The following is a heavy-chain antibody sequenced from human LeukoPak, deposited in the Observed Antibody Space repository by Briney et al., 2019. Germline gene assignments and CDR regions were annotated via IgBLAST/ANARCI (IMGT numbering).Heavy chain of an antibody. Sequence: PGGSLRLSCAASGFTFSSYGKHWVRHAPPKGLEWVAALSYDGSNKYYADSVQSRFTISSDNSKNTLYPQMNSLRAEATAVYYCVKRGDSSGYAFDIWGQGTMVTVSS. D-gene: IGHD3-22*01. CDR1: GFTFSSYG. V-gene: IGHV3-30*18. CDR2: LSYDGSNK. CDR3: VKRGDSSGYAFDI. J-gene: IGHJ3*02.